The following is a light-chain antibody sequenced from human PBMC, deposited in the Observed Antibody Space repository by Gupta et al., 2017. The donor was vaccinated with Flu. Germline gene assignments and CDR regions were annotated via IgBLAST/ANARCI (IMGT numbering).Light chain of an antibody. V-gene: IGKV1-27*01. CDR3: QKYNSAPPLFT. CDR2: AAS. CDR1: QGISNY. Sequence: DIQMTQSPSSLSVSVGDRVTITCRASQGISNYLAWYQQKSGKVPKLLIYAASTLQSGVPSRFSGSGSGTDFTLTISSLQPEDVATYYCQKYNSAPPLFTFGPGTKVEIK. J-gene: IGKJ3*01.